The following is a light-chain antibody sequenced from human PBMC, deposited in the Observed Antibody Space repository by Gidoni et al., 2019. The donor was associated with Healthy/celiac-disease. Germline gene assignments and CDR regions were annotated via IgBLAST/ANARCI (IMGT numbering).Light chain of an antibody. V-gene: IGKV1-5*03. J-gene: IGKJ1*01. CDR1: QSISSW. Sequence: DIHMTQSPSTLSASVGDRVTIPCRASQSISSWLAWYQQKPGKAPKLLIYKASSLESGVPSRFSGSGSGTEFTLTISSLQPDDFATYYCQQYNSYSRTFGQGTKVEIK. CDR2: KAS. CDR3: QQYNSYSRT.